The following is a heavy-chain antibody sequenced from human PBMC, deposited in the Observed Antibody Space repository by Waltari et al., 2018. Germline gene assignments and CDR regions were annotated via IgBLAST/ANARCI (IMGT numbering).Heavy chain of an antibody. V-gene: IGHV3-23*01. CDR2: VGSSGAAT. D-gene: IGHD2-21*01. J-gene: IGHJ4*02. CDR3: AKRGAPGELWFFDY. Sequence: EVQLLESGGGLVQPGGSLRLSCTVSGFTFRDYAMTWVRQAPGKGRGWVALVGSSGAATYYADSVKGRFSISRDNSRNTLYLQMNSLRAEDTAMYYCAKRGAPGELWFFDYWGQGNLVTVSS. CDR1: GFTFRDYA.